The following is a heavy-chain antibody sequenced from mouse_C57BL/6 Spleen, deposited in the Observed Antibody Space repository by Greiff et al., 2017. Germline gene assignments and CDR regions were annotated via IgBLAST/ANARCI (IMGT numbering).Heavy chain of an antibody. V-gene: IGHV1-69*01. CDR2: IDPSDSYT. CDR1: GYTFTSYW. Sequence: QVQLQQPGAELVMPGASVKLSCKASGYTFTSYWMHWVKQRPGQGLEWIGEIDPSDSYTNYNQKFKGKSTLTVDKSSSTAYMQLSSLTSEDSAVYYCARAPMVKYAMDYWGQGTSVTVSS. D-gene: IGHD2-3*01. J-gene: IGHJ4*01. CDR3: ARAPMVKYAMDY.